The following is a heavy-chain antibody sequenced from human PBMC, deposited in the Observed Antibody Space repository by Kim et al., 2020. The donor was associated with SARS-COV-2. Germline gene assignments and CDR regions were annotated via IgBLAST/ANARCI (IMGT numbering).Heavy chain of an antibody. D-gene: IGHD3-3*01. V-gene: IGHV1-8*01. Sequence: ASVKVSCKASGYTFTSYDINWVRQATGQGLEWMGWMNPNSGNTGYAQKFQGRVTMTRNTSISTAYMELSSLRSEDTAVYYCARGGPIRFLEWLLFVYYYYYMDVWGKGTTVTVSS. CDR1: GYTFTSYD. CDR2: MNPNSGNT. CDR3: ARGGPIRFLEWLLFVYYYYYMDV. J-gene: IGHJ6*03.